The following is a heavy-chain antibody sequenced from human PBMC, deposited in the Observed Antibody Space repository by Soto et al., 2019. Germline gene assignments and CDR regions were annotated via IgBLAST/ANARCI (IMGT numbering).Heavy chain of an antibody. CDR2: IIPIFGTA. V-gene: IGHV1-69*13. J-gene: IGHJ4*02. D-gene: IGHD1-26*01. CDR3: ARGEHGSYLFDY. CDR1: GGTFSSYA. Sequence: GASVKVSCKASGGTFSSYAISWVRQAPGQGLEWMGGIIPIFGTANYAQKFQGRVTITADESTSTAYMELSSLRSEDTAVYYCARGEHGSYLFDYWGQGTLVTVSS.